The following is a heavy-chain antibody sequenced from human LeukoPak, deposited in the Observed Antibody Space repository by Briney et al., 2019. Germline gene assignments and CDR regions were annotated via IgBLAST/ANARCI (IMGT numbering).Heavy chain of an antibody. J-gene: IGHJ4*02. D-gene: IGHD4-11*01. CDR1: GGSFSGYY. CDR2: INHSGST. CDR3: ARDLTTVNSL. V-gene: IGHV4-34*01. Sequence: SETLSLTCAVYGGSFSGYYWSWIRQPPGKGLEWIGEINHSGSTNYNPSLKSRVTISVDTSKNQFSLKLSSVTAADTAVYYCARDLTTVNSLWGQGTLVTVSS.